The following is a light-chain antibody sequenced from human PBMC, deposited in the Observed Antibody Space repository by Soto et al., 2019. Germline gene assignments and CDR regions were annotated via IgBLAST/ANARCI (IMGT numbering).Light chain of an antibody. CDR3: SSYAGSSARVV. CDR1: STDFENYNL. Sequence: SALTQPASVSGSPGQSITISCTRSSTDFENYNLVSWYQHCPDKAPKLIIYEGTKRPSEISDRFSGSESDTTASLIISGLQPEDEDDYYCSSYAGSSARVVFGGGTKLTVL. J-gene: IGLJ2*01. CDR2: EGT. V-gene: IGLV2-23*01.